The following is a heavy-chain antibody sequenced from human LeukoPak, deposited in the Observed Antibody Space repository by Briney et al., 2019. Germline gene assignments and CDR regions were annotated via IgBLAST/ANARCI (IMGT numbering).Heavy chain of an antibody. Sequence: ASVKVSCKASGYTFTSYDINWVRQATGQGLEWMGWINPNSGGTNYAQKFQGRVTMTRDTSISTAYMELSRLRSDDTAVYYCARVRAPYYDFWSGYYIDAFDIWGQGTMVTVSS. CDR3: ARVRAPYYDFWSGYYIDAFDI. CDR2: INPNSGGT. J-gene: IGHJ3*02. V-gene: IGHV1-2*02. CDR1: GYTFTSYD. D-gene: IGHD3-3*01.